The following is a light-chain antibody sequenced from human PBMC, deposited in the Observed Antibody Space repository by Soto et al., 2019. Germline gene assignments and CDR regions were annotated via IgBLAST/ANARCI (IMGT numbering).Light chain of an antibody. CDR1: SSDVGGYNF. Sequence: QSALTQPASVSGSPGQSITISCTGTSSDVGGYNFLSWYQQHPRKAPKLMIYDVSNRPSGISNRFSGSKSGNTASLTISGLQAEDEADYYCSSYTTSGTVVFGGGTKLTVL. CDR3: SSYTTSGTVV. V-gene: IGLV2-14*01. CDR2: DVS. J-gene: IGLJ2*01.